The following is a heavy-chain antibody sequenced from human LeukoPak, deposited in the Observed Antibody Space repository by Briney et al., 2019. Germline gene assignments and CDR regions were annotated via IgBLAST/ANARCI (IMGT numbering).Heavy chain of an antibody. CDR1: GFTLSSGW. D-gene: IGHD1-14*01. Sequence: GGSLRLSCAASGFTLSSGWMHLGRQAPGKGLVCVSRSYSDGTSTTYADSGKGRFTIYRDNANNTLSLRMNSLRAEGTAVYYCTRDWRNMGFDIWGEGTMVTVSS. J-gene: IGHJ3*02. CDR2: SYSDGTST. V-gene: IGHV3-74*03. CDR3: TRDWRNMGFDI.